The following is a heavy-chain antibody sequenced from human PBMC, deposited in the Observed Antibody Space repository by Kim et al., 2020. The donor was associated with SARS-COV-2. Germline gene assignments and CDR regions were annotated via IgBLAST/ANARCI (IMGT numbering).Heavy chain of an antibody. J-gene: IGHJ6*02. Sequence: KGRFTIARDNAKNSLYLQMNSLRAEDTAVYYCARDRGIFGEPYYYYGMDVWGQGTTVTVSS. V-gene: IGHV3-11*01. CDR3: ARDRGIFGEPYYYYGMDV. D-gene: IGHD3-3*01.